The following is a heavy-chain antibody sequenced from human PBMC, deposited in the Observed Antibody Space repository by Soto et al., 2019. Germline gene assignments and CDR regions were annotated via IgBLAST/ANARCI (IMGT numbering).Heavy chain of an antibody. D-gene: IGHD2-15*01. CDR3: ARERLGYCSGGSCPHVYGMDV. V-gene: IGHV3-53*01. Sequence: GGSLRLSCAASGFTVSSNYMSWVRQAPGKGLEWVSVIYSGGSTYYADSVKGRFTISRDNSKNTLYLQMNSLRAEDTAVYYCARERLGYCSGGSCPHVYGMDVWGQGTTVTVSS. CDR1: GFTVSSNY. J-gene: IGHJ6*02. CDR2: IYSGGST.